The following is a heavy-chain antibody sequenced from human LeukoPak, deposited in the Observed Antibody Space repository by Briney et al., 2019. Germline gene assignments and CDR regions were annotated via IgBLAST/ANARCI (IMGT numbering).Heavy chain of an antibody. Sequence: PSETLSLTCAVSGGSISSGGYSWSWIRQPPGEGLEWIGYMYDSGSTYYNPSLKSRVTISVDRSKNQFSLKLSSVTAADTAVYYCARGEGSYFDYWGQGTLVTVSS. CDR2: MYDSGST. V-gene: IGHV4-30-2*01. CDR1: GGSISSGGYS. J-gene: IGHJ4*02. CDR3: ARGEGSYFDY.